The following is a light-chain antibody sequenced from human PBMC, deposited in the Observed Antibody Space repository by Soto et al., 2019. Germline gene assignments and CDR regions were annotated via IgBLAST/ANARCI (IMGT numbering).Light chain of an antibody. V-gene: IGKV3-20*01. CDR3: QQYNSYSPWT. CDR2: DAS. CDR1: QSVRSMY. Sequence: EIVLTQSPGTLSLSPGERATLSCRASQSVRSMYLAWYQQKPGQAPRLLIYDASSRATDIPDRFSGSGSGTDFTLTISRLEPEDFAIYYCQQYNSYSPWTFGQGTKVEIK. J-gene: IGKJ1*01.